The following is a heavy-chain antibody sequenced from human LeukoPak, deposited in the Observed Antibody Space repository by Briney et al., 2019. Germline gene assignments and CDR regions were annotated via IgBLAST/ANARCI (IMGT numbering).Heavy chain of an antibody. J-gene: IGHJ4*02. CDR3: ARDGGHFDIDY. Sequence: PGGSLRLSCAASGFTFSNNWMNWVRQAPGKGLEWVGNINPGGTEKYYVDSVTGRFTISRDNAKNSLYLQMNSLRVEDTAVYYCARDGGHFDIDYWGQGTLVTVSS. CDR1: GFTFSNNW. V-gene: IGHV3-7*01. D-gene: IGHD4-23*01. CDR2: INPGGTEK.